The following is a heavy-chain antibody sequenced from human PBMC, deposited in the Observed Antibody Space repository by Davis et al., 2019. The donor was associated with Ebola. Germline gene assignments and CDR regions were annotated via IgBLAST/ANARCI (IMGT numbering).Heavy chain of an antibody. D-gene: IGHD3-22*01. Sequence: AASVKVSCKASGGTFSSYAISWVRQAPGQGLEWMGGVIPIFGTANYAQKFQGRVTITADKSTSTAYMELSSLRSEDTAVYYCARTNYYDSSGYYQGGGYFDYWGQGTLVTVSS. V-gene: IGHV1-69*06. J-gene: IGHJ4*02. CDR1: GGTFSSYA. CDR3: ARTNYYDSSGYYQGGGYFDY. CDR2: VIPIFGTA.